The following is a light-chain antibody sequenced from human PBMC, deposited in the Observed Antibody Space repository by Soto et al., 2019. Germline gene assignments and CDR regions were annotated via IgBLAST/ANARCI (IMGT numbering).Light chain of an antibody. CDR2: EVS. CDR3: SSYTSSITLV. CDR1: SNDVGHYNF. Sequence: QSALTPPASVSGSPGQSITISCTGTSNDVGHYNFVSWYQQLPGKAPKLIIYEVSNRPSGISHRFSGSKSGNTATLTISGLQVADESFYYCSSYTSSITLVFGTGTKVTVL. J-gene: IGLJ1*01. V-gene: IGLV2-14*03.